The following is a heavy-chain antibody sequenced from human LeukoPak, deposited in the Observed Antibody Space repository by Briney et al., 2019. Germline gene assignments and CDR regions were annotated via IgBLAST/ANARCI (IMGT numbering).Heavy chain of an antibody. V-gene: IGHV1-2*02. CDR2: INPNSGGT. D-gene: IGHD3-3*01. CDR1: GYTFTGYY. Sequence: GASVKVSCKASGYTFTGYYMHWVRQAPGQGLEWMGWINPNSGGTNYAQKLQGRVTMTTDTSTSTAYMELRSLRSDDTAVYYCARNVLRFLEWLQPFDPWGQGTLVTVSS. CDR3: ARNVLRFLEWLQPFDP. J-gene: IGHJ5*02.